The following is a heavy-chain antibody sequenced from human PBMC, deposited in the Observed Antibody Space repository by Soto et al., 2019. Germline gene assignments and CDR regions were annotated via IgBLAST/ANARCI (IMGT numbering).Heavy chain of an antibody. D-gene: IGHD3-22*01. J-gene: IGHJ4*02. Sequence: TSETLSLTCTVSGGSISSGDYYWIWIRQPPGKGLEWTGYIYYSGSTYYNPSLKSRVTISVDTSKNQFSLKLSSVTAADTAVYYCAREYYYDSSGYYPVRIFDYWGQGTLVTVSS. V-gene: IGHV4-30-4*01. CDR1: GGSISSGDYY. CDR3: AREYYYDSSGYYPVRIFDY. CDR2: IYYSGST.